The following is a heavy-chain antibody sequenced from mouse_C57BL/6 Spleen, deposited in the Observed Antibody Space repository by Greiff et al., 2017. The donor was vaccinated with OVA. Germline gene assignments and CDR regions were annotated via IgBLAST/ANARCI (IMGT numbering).Heavy chain of an antibody. D-gene: IGHD1-1*01. J-gene: IGHJ4*01. V-gene: IGHV2-2*01. CDR1: GFSLTSYG. Sequence: VQLKQSGPGLVQPSQSLSITCTVSGFSLTSYGVHWVRQSPGKGLEWLGVIWSGGSTDYNAAFISRLSISKDNSKSQVFFKMNSLQADDTAIYYCARRGYYGSSYPYYAMDYWGQGTSVTVSS. CDR2: IWSGGST. CDR3: ARRGYYGSSYPYYAMDY.